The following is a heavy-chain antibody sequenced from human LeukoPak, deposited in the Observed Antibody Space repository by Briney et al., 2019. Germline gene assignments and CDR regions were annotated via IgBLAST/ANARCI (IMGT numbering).Heavy chain of an antibody. CDR3: ARYQGSSGYYYDY. Sequence: SETPSLTCAVSGGSISSDGYSWSWIRQPPGKGLEWIGYIYHSGSTYYNPSLKSRVTISVDRSKNQFSLKLTSVTAADTAVYYCARYQGSSGYYYDYWGQGTLVTVSS. D-gene: IGHD3-22*01. CDR2: IYHSGST. J-gene: IGHJ4*02. V-gene: IGHV4-30-2*01. CDR1: GGSISSDGYS.